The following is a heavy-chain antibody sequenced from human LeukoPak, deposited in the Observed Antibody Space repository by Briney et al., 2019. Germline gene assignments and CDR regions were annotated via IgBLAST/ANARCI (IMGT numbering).Heavy chain of an antibody. Sequence: PGGSLRLSCAASGFTFSSYSMNWVRQAPGKGLEWVSSISSSSSYIYYADSVKGRFTISRDNANNSLYLQMNSLRAEDTAVYYCARDDYGDSRGFDYWGQGTLVTVSS. D-gene: IGHD4-17*01. CDR2: ISSSSSYI. CDR1: GFTFSSYS. CDR3: ARDDYGDSRGFDY. J-gene: IGHJ4*02. V-gene: IGHV3-21*01.